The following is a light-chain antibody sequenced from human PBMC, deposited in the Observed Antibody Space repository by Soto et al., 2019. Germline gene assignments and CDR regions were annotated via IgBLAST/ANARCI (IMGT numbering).Light chain of an antibody. CDR1: QSVSSSY. J-gene: IGKJ4*01. CDR2: GAS. V-gene: IGKV3D-20*02. Sequence: ENMLTQSPGTLSLSQRERATLSFRASQSVSSSYLAWYQQKPGQAPRLLIYGASSRATGIPDRFSGSGSGTDFTLTISSLEPEDFAVYYCLQGSNWLTFGGGTKVDI. CDR3: LQGSNWLT.